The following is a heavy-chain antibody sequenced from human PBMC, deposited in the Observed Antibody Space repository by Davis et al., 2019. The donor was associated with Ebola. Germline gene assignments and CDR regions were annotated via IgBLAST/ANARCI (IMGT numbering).Heavy chain of an antibody. J-gene: IGHJ5*02. V-gene: IGHV3-23*01. CDR3: AKDVTYSGRFDP. Sequence: GESLKISCAASGFTFSSYAMSWVRQAPGKGLEWVSAISGSGGSTYYADSVKGRFTISRDNSKNTLYLQMNSLRAEDTAVYYCAKDVTYSGRFDPWGQGTLVTVSS. CDR1: GFTFSSYA. CDR2: ISGSGGST. D-gene: IGHD3-10*01.